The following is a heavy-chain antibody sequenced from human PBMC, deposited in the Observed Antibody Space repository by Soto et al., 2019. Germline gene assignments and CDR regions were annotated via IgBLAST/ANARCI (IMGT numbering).Heavy chain of an antibody. Sequence: ASVKVSCKASGYTFTSYYMHWVRQAPGQGLEWMGIINTSGGSTSYAQKFQGRVTMTRDTSTSTVYMELSSLRSEDTAVYYCVSHRGIAAAGTPYYYYYMDVWGKGTTVTVSS. D-gene: IGHD6-13*01. CDR2: INTSGGST. CDR1: GYTFTSYY. V-gene: IGHV1-46*03. J-gene: IGHJ6*03. CDR3: VSHRGIAAAGTPYYYYYMDV.